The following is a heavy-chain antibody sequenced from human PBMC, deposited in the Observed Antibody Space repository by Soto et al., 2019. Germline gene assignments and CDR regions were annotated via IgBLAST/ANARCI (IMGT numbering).Heavy chain of an antibody. Sequence: SETSLTCTVSGGSISSYYWSWIRQPPGKGLEWIGYIYYSGSTNYNPSLKSRVTISVDTSKNQFSLKLSSVTAADTAVYYCARLYYDFWSGLSVGGPEVGPKTKRYYYYYMDVWGKGTTVTVSS. CDR1: GGSISSYY. D-gene: IGHD3-3*01. CDR2: IYYSGST. J-gene: IGHJ6*03. CDR3: ARLYYDFWSGLSVGGPEVGPKTKRYYYYYMDV. V-gene: IGHV4-59*08.